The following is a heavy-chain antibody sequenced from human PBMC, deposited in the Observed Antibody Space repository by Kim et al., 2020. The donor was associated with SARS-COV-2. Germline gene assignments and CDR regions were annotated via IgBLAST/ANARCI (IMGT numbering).Heavy chain of an antibody. J-gene: IGHJ3*02. V-gene: IGHV3-13*01. D-gene: IGHD6-13*01. CDR3: ARGTGSSSWDGNAFDI. Sequence: SVKGRFTISRENAKNSLYLQMNSLRAGDTAVYYCARGTGSSSWDGNAFDIWGQGTMVTVSS.